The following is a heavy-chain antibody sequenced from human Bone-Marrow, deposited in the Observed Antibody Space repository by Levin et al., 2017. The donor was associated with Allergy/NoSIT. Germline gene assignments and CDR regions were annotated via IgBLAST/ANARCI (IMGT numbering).Heavy chain of an antibody. D-gene: IGHD3-22*01. Sequence: SGPTLVKPTQTLTLTCTFSGFSLSSSGMCVTWIRQPPGKALEWLALIDWADDKYYSTSLKTRLTISKDTSKNQVVLTMTNMDPVDTATFYCARIKVDSSGWPRYNYGMDVWGQGTTVTVSS. CDR3: ARIKVDSSGWPRYNYGMDV. CDR2: IDWADDK. CDR1: GFSLSSSGMC. J-gene: IGHJ6*02. V-gene: IGHV2-70*01.